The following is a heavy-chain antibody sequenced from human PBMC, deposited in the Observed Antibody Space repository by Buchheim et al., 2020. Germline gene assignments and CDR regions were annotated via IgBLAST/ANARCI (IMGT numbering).Heavy chain of an antibody. D-gene: IGHD2-15*01. CDR3: ARHSLTGYCSGGSCYDWYFDL. J-gene: IGHJ2*01. CDR1: GGSFSGYY. V-gene: IGHV4-34*01. Sequence: QVQLQQWGAGLLKPSETLSLTCAVYGGSFSGYYWSWIRQPPGKGLEWIGEINHSGSTNYNPSLKSRVTISVDTSKNQFTLKLSSVTAADTAVYYCARHSLTGYCSGGSCYDWYFDLWGRGTL. CDR2: INHSGST.